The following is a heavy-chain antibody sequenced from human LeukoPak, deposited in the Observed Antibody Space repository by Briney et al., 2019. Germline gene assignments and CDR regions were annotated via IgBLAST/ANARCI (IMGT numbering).Heavy chain of an antibody. CDR2: IYGGGST. J-gene: IGHJ4*02. D-gene: IGHD4-17*01. CDR1: GFTVSSYY. CDR3: AKGQRFYGEYYFDY. Sequence: GGSLRLSCAISGFTVSSYYMSWVRQAPGKGLEWVSVIYGGGSTYYADSVKGRFTISRDNSKNTLYLQMNSLRAEDTAVYYCAKGQRFYGEYYFDYWGQGTLVTVSS. V-gene: IGHV3-66*01.